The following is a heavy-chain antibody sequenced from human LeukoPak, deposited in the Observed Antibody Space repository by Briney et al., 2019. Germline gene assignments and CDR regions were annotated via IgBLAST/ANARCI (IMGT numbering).Heavy chain of an antibody. CDR1: GGSISSSNW. V-gene: IGHV4-4*02. D-gene: IGHD2-2*01. CDR2: VYHSGST. Sequence: SGTLSLTCAVSGGSISSSNWWSWVRQPPGKGLEWIGEVYHSGSTNYNPSLKSRVTISVDKSKNQFSLKLSSVTAADTAVYYCAKIMGRGYCTSTSCRGDWFDPWGQGTLVTVSS. CDR3: AKIMGRGYCTSTSCRGDWFDP. J-gene: IGHJ5*02.